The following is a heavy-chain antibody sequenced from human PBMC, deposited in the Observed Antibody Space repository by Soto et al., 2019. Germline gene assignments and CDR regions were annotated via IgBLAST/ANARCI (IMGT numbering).Heavy chain of an antibody. CDR3: ARGLGLLGYGGNSVAFDI. D-gene: IGHD4-17*01. Sequence: QVQLVQSGAEVKKPGASVKVSCKASGYTFTSYGISWVRQAPGQGLEWMGWISAYNGNTNNAQKLQGRVTMTADTSTSTAYMELRSLRSDDTAVYYCARGLGLLGYGGNSVAFDIWGQGTMVTVSS. CDR1: GYTFTSYG. V-gene: IGHV1-18*01. CDR2: ISAYNGNT. J-gene: IGHJ3*02.